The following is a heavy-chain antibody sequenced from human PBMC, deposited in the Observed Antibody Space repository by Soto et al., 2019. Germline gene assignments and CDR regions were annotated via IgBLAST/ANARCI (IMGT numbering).Heavy chain of an antibody. J-gene: IGHJ5*02. CDR2: ISSSGSTI. CDR3: ARESYDILTGPNWFDP. Sequence: PGGSMRLSCAASGFTFSSYEMNWVRQAPGKELEWVSYISSSGSTIYYADSVKGRFTISRDNAKNSLYLQMNSLRAEDTAVYYCARESYDILTGPNWFDPWGQGTLVTVSS. V-gene: IGHV3-48*03. D-gene: IGHD3-9*01. CDR1: GFTFSSYE.